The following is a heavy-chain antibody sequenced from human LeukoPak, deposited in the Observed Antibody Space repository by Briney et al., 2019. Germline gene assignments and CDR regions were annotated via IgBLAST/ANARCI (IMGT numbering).Heavy chain of an antibody. CDR1: GGSISSSSYY. D-gene: IGHD3-9*01. CDR2: IYYSGSA. CDR3: ARDGVLTGGNWFDP. J-gene: IGHJ5*02. V-gene: IGHV4-39*07. Sequence: PSETLSLTCTVSGGSISSSSYYWGWIRQPPGKGLEWIGNIYYSGSAYYNPSLKSRITISVDTSKNQFSLKLSSVTAADTAVYYCARDGVLTGGNWFDPWGQGTLVTVSS.